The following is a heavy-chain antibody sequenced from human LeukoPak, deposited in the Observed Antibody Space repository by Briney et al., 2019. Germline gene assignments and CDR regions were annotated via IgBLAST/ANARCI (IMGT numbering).Heavy chain of an antibody. D-gene: IGHD6-6*01. CDR1: GFTFSSYG. CDR2: IWYDGSNK. J-gene: IGHJ4*02. V-gene: IGHV3-33*06. CDR3: AKDARLVVGYFDY. Sequence: GGSLRLSCAASGFTFSSYGMHWVRQAPGKGLEWVEVIWYDGSNKYYADSVKGRFTISRDNSKNTLYLQMNSLRAEDTAVYYCAKDARLVVGYFDYWGQGTLVTVSS.